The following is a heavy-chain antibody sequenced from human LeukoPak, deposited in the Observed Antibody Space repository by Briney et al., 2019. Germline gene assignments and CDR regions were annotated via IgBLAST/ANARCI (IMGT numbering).Heavy chain of an antibody. CDR2: IYYSGST. CDR1: GGSIRSTTYY. J-gene: IGHJ5*02. Sequence: SETLSLTCSVSGGSIRSTTYYWGWIRQPPGKGLEWIGSIYYSGSTYYNPSLKSRVTISVDTSKNQFSLKLSSVTAADTAVYYCARQNSLWFGEFLPNWFDPWGQGTLVTVSS. V-gene: IGHV4-39*01. CDR3: ARQNSLWFGEFLPNWFDP. D-gene: IGHD3-10*01.